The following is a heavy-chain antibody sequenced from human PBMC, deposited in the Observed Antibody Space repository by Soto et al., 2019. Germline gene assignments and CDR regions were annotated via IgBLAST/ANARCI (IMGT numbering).Heavy chain of an antibody. CDR2: IWYDGSNK. D-gene: IGHD2-15*01. CDR3: ARDVDCSGGSCYGQFDP. CDR1: GFTFSSYG. V-gene: IGHV3-33*01. J-gene: IGHJ5*02. Sequence: GGSLRLSCAASGFTFSSYGMHWVRQAPGKGLEWVAVIWYDGSNKYYADSVKGRFTIFRDNSKNTLYLQMNSLRAEDTAVYYCARDVDCSGGSCYGQFDPWGQGTLVTVSS.